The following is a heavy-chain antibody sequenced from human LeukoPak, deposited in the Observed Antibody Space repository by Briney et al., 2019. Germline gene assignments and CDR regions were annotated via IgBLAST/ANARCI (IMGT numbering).Heavy chain of an antibody. CDR1: GFTFSSYA. CDR2: ITGSGGST. Sequence: PGGSLRLSCAASGFTFSSYAMTWVRQAPGKGLEWVSTITGSGGSTYYADSVKGRFTISRDNSKNTLYLQMNSLRAEDTAVYFCAKPYSGSWYYLGYWGQGTLVTVSS. CDR3: AKPYSGSWYYLGY. J-gene: IGHJ4*02. D-gene: IGHD6-13*01. V-gene: IGHV3-23*01.